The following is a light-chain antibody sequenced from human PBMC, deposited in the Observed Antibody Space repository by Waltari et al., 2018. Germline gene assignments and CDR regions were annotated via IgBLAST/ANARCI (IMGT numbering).Light chain of an antibody. CDR2: KAS. CDR3: QHYNSYSSWT. V-gene: IGKV1-5*03. Sequence: DIQMTQSPSTLSASVGDRVTIPCRASQSISDWLAWYQQKPGKAPKLLIYKASTLETGVPSRFSGSGSGTEFTLTITSLQPDDFATYSCQHYNSYSSWTFGQGTKVEIK. J-gene: IGKJ1*01. CDR1: QSISDW.